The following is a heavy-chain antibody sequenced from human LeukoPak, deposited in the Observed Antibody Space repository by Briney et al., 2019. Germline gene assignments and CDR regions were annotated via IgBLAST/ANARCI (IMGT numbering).Heavy chain of an antibody. CDR3: ARPAMVRGVTTYYFDY. V-gene: IGHV1-18*04. D-gene: IGHD3-10*01. CDR1: GYTFTSYY. CDR2: ISAYNGNT. Sequence: ASVKVSCKASGYTFTSYYMHWVRQAPGQGLEWMGWISAYNGNTNYAQKLQGRVTMTTDTSTSTAYMELRSLRSDDTAVYYCARPAMVRGVTTYYFDYWGQGTLVTVSS. J-gene: IGHJ4*02.